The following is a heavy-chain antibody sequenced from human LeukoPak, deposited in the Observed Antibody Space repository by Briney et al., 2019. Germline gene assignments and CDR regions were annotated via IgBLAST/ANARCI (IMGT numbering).Heavy chain of an antibody. CDR2: MYYRGTT. Sequence: SETLSLTCTVSGGSISGNYWSWIRQPPGKGLEWIGYMYYRGTTKYNPSLKSRVTMSVDPSKNQISLKLTSVTAADTAVYYCARVLLAGTTGYWGQGTMVTVSS. J-gene: IGHJ4*02. CDR1: GGSISGNY. V-gene: IGHV4-59*01. CDR3: ARVLLAGTTGY. D-gene: IGHD1-7*01.